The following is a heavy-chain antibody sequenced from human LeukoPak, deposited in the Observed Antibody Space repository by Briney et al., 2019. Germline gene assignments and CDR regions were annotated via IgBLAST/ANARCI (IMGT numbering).Heavy chain of an antibody. CDR2: INNNGGST. CDR3: AKERGRAVAGSPTDY. V-gene: IGHV3-23*05. CDR1: GFTFSSYA. D-gene: IGHD6-19*01. Sequence: GGSLRLSCAASGFTFSSYAMGWVRQAPGKGLEWVSHINNNGGSTSYADSVKGRFTISRDNSKNTLYVQLNSLRAEDTAVYYCAKERGRAVAGSPTDYWGQGTLVTVSS. J-gene: IGHJ4*02.